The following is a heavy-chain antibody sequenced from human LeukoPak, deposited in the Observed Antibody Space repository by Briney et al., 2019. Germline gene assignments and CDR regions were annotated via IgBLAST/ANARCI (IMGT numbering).Heavy chain of an antibody. D-gene: IGHD3-22*01. V-gene: IGHV3-66*01. CDR2: IYSGGST. J-gene: IGHJ6*02. Sequence: GGSLRLSCAASGFTVSSNYMSWVRQAPGKGLEWVSVIYSGGSTYYADSVKGRFTISRDNSKNTLYLQMNSLRAEDTAVYYCARDNGSKDSSGYYFPYYYGMDVWGQGTTVTVSS. CDR1: GFTVSSNY. CDR3: ARDNGSKDSSGYYFPYYYGMDV.